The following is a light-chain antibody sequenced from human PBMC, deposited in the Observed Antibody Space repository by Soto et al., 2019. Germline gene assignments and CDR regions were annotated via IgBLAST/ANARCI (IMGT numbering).Light chain of an antibody. Sequence: QSVLTQPPSASGTPGQRVTISCSGSTSNIESNYVYWYQQLPGTAPKLLIYRNSHRPSGVPDRFSGSKSGTSGSLVISGLRSEDEADYLCAAWDDSLSGVVFGGGTKLTVL. J-gene: IGLJ2*01. CDR3: AAWDDSLSGVV. CDR1: TSNIESNY. CDR2: RNS. V-gene: IGLV1-47*01.